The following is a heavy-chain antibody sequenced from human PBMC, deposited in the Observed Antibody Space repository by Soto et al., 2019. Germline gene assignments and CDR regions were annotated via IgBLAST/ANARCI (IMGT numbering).Heavy chain of an antibody. D-gene: IGHD1-20*01. Sequence: EVQLVESGGGLVQPGGSLRLSCAASGFTFSSYWMSWVRQAPGKGLEWVANIKQDGSEKYYVDSVKGRFTVSRDSAKNSLYLKMNSLRAEDTAVYYCVRYNGDDDYGGQETLVTVSS. V-gene: IGHV3-7*01. CDR3: VRYNGDDDY. CDR1: GFTFSSYW. J-gene: IGHJ4*02. CDR2: IKQDGSEK.